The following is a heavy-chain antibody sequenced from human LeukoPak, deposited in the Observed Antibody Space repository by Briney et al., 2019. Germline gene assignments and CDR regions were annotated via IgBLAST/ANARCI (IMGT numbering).Heavy chain of an antibody. CDR1: GFTFSIYS. CDR3: AEIHAAVPPSNMFAP. J-gene: IGHJ5*02. Sequence: PGGSLRLSCSASGFTFSIYSMSWVRQAPGKGLEWVSSISDSGGSTYYADSVKGRFTISRDNSKNTLYLQMNSLRAEDTAVYYCAEIHAAVPPSNMFAPWGQGTLVTVSS. V-gene: IGHV3-23*01. CDR2: ISDSGGST. D-gene: IGHD6-19*01.